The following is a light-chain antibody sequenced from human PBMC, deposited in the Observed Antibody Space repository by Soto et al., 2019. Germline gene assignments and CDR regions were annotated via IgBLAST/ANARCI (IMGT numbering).Light chain of an antibody. CDR2: EVT. Sequence: QSALTQPPSASGSPGQSVTISCTGTGSDIGRYNYVSWYQQHPGKAPKLMLYEVTKRPSGVPDRISGSKSGNTASLTVSELQAEDGADYYCSSYINGNPIIFGGGTKLTVL. J-gene: IGLJ2*01. CDR3: SSYINGNPII. CDR1: GSDIGRYNY. V-gene: IGLV2-8*01.